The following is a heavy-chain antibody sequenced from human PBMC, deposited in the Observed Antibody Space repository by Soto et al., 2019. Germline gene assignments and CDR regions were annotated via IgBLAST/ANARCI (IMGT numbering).Heavy chain of an antibody. V-gene: IGHV3-30*04. J-gene: IGHJ4*02. CDR1: GFTFSDYA. D-gene: IGHD3-16*01. Sequence: GSLRLSCAASGFTFSDYALHWVRQTPGKGLEWVAVSSFNGKHEDYADSVKGRFTISRDSSKKTLYLQMSSLRAGDSAVYHCARRGVESADTGPGQDYFDYWGQGALVTVSS. CDR2: SSFNGKHE. CDR3: ARRGVESADTGPGQDYFDY.